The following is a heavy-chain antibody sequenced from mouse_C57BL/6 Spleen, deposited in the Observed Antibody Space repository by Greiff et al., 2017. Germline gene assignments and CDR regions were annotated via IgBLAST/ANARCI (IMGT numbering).Heavy chain of an antibody. Sequence: EVKVVESGGDLVKPGGSLKLSCAASGFTFSSYGMSWVRQTPDKRLEWVATISSGGSYTYYPDSVKGRFTISRDNAKNTLYLQMSSLKSEDTAMYYCARHEDYDYPWVAYWGQGTLVTVSA. CDR2: ISSGGSYT. V-gene: IGHV5-6*01. J-gene: IGHJ3*01. CDR3: ARHEDYDYPWVAY. CDR1: GFTFSSYG. D-gene: IGHD2-4*01.